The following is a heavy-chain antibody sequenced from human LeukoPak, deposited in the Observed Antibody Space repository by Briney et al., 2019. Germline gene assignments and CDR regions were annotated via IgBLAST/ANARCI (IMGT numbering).Heavy chain of an antibody. CDR3: ARYGDYVTRFDY. CDR2: IVVGSGNT. D-gene: IGHD4-17*01. V-gene: IGHV1-58*01. J-gene: IGHJ4*02. Sequence: SVTVSCKASGFTFTSSAVQWVRQARGQRLEWIGWIVVGSGNTNYAQKFQERVTITRDTSISTAYMELSRLRSDDTAVYYCARYGDYVTRFDYWGQGTLVTVSS. CDR1: GFTFTSSA.